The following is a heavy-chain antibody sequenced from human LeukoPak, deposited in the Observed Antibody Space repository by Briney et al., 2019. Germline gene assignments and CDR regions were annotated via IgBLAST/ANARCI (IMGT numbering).Heavy chain of an antibody. D-gene: IGHD5-18*01. V-gene: IGHV4-28*03. CDR1: GYSISSSNY. CDR3: ARDGYSYGFDAFDI. J-gene: IGHJ3*02. Sequence: PSDTLSLTCAVSGYSISSSNYWAWIRQPPGKGLEWIGYIYYSGSTYYNPSLKSRVTISVDTSKNQFSLKLSSVTAADTAVYYCARDGYSYGFDAFDIWGQGTMVTVSS. CDR2: IYYSGST.